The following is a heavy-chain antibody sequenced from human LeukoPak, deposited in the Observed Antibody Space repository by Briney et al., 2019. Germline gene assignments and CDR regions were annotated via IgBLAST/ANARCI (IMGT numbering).Heavy chain of an antibody. CDR1: GYTFTGYY. V-gene: IGHV1-2*02. CDR3: ARDLKICTNGVCFSYVGAFDI. D-gene: IGHD2-8*01. J-gene: IGHJ3*02. CDR2: INPNSGGT. Sequence: GASVKVSCKASGYTFTGYYMHWVRQAPGQGLEWMGWINPNSGGTNYAQRFQGRVTMTRDTSISTAYMELSRLRSDDTAVYYCARDLKICTNGVCFSYVGAFDIWGQGTMVTVSS.